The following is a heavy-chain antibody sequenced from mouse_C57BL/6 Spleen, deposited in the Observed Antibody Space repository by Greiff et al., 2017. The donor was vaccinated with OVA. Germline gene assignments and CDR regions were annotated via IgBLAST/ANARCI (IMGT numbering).Heavy chain of an antibody. V-gene: IGHV7-3*01. Sequence: EVMLVESGGGLVQPGGSLSLSCAASGFTFTDYYMSWVRQPPGKALEWLGFIRNKANGYTTEYSASVKGRFTISRDNSQSILYLQMNALRAEASATYYCARYDWGFAYWGQGTLVTVSA. CDR1: GFTFTDYY. CDR2: IRNKANGYTT. J-gene: IGHJ3*01. CDR3: ARYDWGFAY. D-gene: IGHD4-1*01.